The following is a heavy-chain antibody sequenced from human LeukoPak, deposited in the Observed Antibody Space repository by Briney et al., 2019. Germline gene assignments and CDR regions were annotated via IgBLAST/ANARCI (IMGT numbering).Heavy chain of an antibody. Sequence: ASVKVSCKASGYTFTSYGIGWVRQAPGQGLEWTGWISADKTNTNYAQNLQGRVTVTTDTSTSTAYMELGSLRSDDTAVYYCARRAAVVGPLYYFDNWGQGTLITVSS. J-gene: IGHJ4*02. D-gene: IGHD6-19*01. CDR1: GYTFTSYG. V-gene: IGHV1-18*01. CDR3: ARRAAVVGPLYYFDN. CDR2: ISADKTNT.